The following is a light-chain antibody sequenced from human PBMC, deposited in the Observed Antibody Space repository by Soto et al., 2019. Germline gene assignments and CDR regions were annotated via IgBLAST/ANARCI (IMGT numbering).Light chain of an antibody. J-gene: IGLJ1*01. Sequence: QSVLTQPASVSGSPRQSITISCTGASSDVGGYTYVSWYQQHPGKAPKLMIYEVNNRPSGVSNRFSGSKSGNTASLTISGLQAEDEADYYYSSYTSSSTLYVFGTGTKSPS. CDR2: EVN. CDR3: SSYTSSSTLYV. V-gene: IGLV2-14*01. CDR1: SSDVGGYTY.